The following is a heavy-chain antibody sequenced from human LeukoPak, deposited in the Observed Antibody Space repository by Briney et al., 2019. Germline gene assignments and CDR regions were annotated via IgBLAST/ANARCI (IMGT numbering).Heavy chain of an antibody. CDR3: AKEFKSIRGSTSPFDH. V-gene: IGHV3-23*01. CDR2: ISGSGGST. D-gene: IGHD2-2*01. Sequence: GGSLRLSCAASGFTFSSYAMSWVRQAPGKGLEWVSAISGSGGSTYYADSVKGRFTISRDNSKNTLYLQMNSLRAEDTAVYYCAKEFKSIRGSTSPFDHWGQGTLVTVSS. CDR1: GFTFSSYA. J-gene: IGHJ4*02.